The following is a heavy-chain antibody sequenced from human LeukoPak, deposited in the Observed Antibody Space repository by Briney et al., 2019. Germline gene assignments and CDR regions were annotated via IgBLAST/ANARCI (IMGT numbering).Heavy chain of an antibody. CDR1: GFTFSSYA. CDR3: ARVPTRYYYYMDV. J-gene: IGHJ6*03. CDR2: ISGSGGST. V-gene: IGHV3-23*01. Sequence: PGGSLRLSCAASGFTFSSYAMSWVRQAPGKGLEWVSAISGSGGSTYYADSVKGRFTISRDGAKTSLYLQMSSLRAEDTAVYYCARVPTRYYYYMDVWGKGTTVTVSS.